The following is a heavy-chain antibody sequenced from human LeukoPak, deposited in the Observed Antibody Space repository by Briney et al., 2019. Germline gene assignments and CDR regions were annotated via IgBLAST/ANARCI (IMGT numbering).Heavy chain of an antibody. CDR3: SWSGEAD. CDR2: IKKDGSEK. D-gene: IGHD3-3*01. CDR1: GFSYRSNW. J-gene: IGHJ1*01. V-gene: IGHV3-7*01. Sequence: GGSLRLSCESSGFSYRSNWMSWVRRAPGKGLEWVADIKKDGSEKYYVDSVKGRFTISRDNAKNSLFLQMDSLRAEDTAVYYCSWSGEADWGQGTLVTVSS.